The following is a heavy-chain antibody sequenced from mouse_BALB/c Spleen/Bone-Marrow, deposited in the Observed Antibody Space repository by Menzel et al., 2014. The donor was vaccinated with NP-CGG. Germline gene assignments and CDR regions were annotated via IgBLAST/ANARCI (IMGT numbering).Heavy chain of an antibody. J-gene: IGHJ3*01. CDR1: GFTFSSYG. Sequence: EVQVVESGGGLVQPGGSLKLSCAASGFTFSSYGMSWVRQTPEKRLEWVATISGGGSYTFYSDSVKGRFTISRDNAKNNLYLQLSSLRSEDTALYYCARHAYYDQTEVSFVYWGQGTLVTVSA. D-gene: IGHD2-4*01. CDR2: ISGGGSYT. V-gene: IGHV5-9-2*01. CDR3: ARHAYYDQTEVSFVY.